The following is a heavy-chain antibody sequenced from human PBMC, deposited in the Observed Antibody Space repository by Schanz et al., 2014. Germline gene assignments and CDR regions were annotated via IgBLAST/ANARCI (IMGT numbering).Heavy chain of an antibody. CDR3: ARGDMVRGVAGRWYYYGMDV. Sequence: QVQLQESGPRLVKPSETLSLTCNVSGDSISSYYWSWLRQAPGKGLEWIGDINHSGSTNYNPSLKSRVSISVDTSTNQFSQKQSSVTAADTAVYYCARGDMVRGVAGRWYYYGMDVWGQGTTVTVSS. J-gene: IGHJ6*02. CDR1: GDSISSYY. V-gene: IGHV4-59*12. CDR2: INHSGST. D-gene: IGHD3-10*01.